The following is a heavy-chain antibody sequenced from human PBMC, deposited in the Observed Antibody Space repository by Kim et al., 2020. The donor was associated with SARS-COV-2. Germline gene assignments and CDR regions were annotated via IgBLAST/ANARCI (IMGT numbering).Heavy chain of an antibody. CDR2: IIPILGIA. V-gene: IGHV1-69*04. CDR1: GGTFSSYA. J-gene: IGHJ5*02. CDR3: ARGGHYYDSSGYGGFDP. Sequence: SVKVSCKASGGTFSSYAISWVRQAPGQGLEWMGRIIPILGIANYAQKFHGRVTITADKSTSTAYMELSSLRSEDTAVYYCARGGHYYDSSGYGGFDPWGQGTLVTVSS. D-gene: IGHD3-22*01.